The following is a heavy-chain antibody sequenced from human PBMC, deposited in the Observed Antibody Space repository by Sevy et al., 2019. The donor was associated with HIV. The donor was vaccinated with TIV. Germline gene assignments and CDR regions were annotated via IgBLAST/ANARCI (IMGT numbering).Heavy chain of an antibody. V-gene: IGHV3-48*03. CDR2: ISSSGTTI. CDR1: GFTFSSYE. D-gene: IGHD3-22*01. J-gene: IGHJ5*02. CDR3: ARKGGAYDIVFEP. Sequence: GGSLRLSCVASGFTFSSYEMTWVRQTPGKGLEWVSSISSSGTTIYYGDSVEGRFTISRYNPKNSVYLQMNSLRVEDTAVYYCARKGGAYDIVFEPWGQGTLVTVSS.